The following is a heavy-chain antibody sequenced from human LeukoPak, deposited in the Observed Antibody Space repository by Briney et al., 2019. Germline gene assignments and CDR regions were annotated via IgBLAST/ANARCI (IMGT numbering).Heavy chain of an antibody. CDR3: ARMYYYDSSGPNGAFDI. Sequence: ASVKVSCKASGGTFSSYAISWVRQAPGQGLEWMGRIIPILGIANYAQKFQGRVTITADKSTSTAYMELSSLRSEDTAVYYCARMYYYDSSGPNGAFDIWGQGTMVTVSS. D-gene: IGHD3-22*01. CDR2: IIPILGIA. CDR1: GGTFSSYA. J-gene: IGHJ3*02. V-gene: IGHV1-69*04.